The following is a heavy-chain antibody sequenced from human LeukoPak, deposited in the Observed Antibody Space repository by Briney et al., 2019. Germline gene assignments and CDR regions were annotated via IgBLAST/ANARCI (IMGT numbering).Heavy chain of an antibody. CDR1: GYSFTSYW. D-gene: IGHD3-22*01. CDR3: ARAKYYYDSSGYYSWHFDY. J-gene: IGHJ4*02. CDR2: IYPSDSDT. V-gene: IGHV5-51*01. Sequence: GESLKISCKGSGYSFTSYWIGWVRQMPGKGLEWMGIIYPSDSDTRYSPSFQGQVTISADKSISTAYLRWSSLKASDTAIYYCARAKYYYDSSGYYSWHFDYWGQGTLVTVSS.